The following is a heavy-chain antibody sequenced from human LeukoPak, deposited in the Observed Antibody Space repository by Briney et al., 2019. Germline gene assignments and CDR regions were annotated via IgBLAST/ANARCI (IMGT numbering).Heavy chain of an antibody. CDR1: GASMSLAF. D-gene: IGHD3-22*01. V-gene: IGHV4-4*07. CDR2: IYASGAT. Sequence: SETLSLTCSFSGASMSLAFWTWLRQPAGKGLEWIGRIYASGATHSNPSLKSRLTMSVDTSKNQFSLNLSSVTAADTAVYYCARDDGSYYYDSSGQYHALADYWGQGTLVTVSS. CDR3: ARDDGSYYYDSSGQYHALADY. J-gene: IGHJ4*02.